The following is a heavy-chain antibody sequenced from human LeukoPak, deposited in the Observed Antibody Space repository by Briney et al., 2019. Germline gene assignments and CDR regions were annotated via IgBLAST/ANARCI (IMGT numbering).Heavy chain of an antibody. CDR3: SREGDYGDYRRFWYFDL. V-gene: IGHV1-2*02. D-gene: IGHD4-17*01. Sequence: GASVKVSCKTSGYTFTGYFMHWVRQAPGQGLEWLGWIYPNSGGTNYAQKFQGRVTMTRDTSISAAYMELTRLRSDDTAMYYCSREGDYGDYRRFWYFDLWGRGTLVTVSS. CDR1: GYTFTGYF. CDR2: IYPNSGGT. J-gene: IGHJ2*01.